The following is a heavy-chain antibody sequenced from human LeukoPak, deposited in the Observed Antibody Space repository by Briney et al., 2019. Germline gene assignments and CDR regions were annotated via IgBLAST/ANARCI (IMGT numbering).Heavy chain of an antibody. CDR1: GYTFTGYY. D-gene: IGHD2-15*01. CDR2: INPNSGGT. Sequence: ASVKVSCKASGYTFTGYYMHWVRQAPGQGLEWMGWINPNSGGTNYAQKFQGKVTMTRDTSISTACMELSRLRSDDTAVYYCARDRHCSGGSCWGWFDPWGQGTLVTVSS. CDR3: ARDRHCSGGSCWGWFDP. J-gene: IGHJ5*02. V-gene: IGHV1-2*02.